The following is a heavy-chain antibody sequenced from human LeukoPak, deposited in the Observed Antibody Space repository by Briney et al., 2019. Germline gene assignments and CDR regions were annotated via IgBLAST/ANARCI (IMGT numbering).Heavy chain of an antibody. CDR1: GLTFSGYA. D-gene: IGHD5-18*01. CDR3: AKGLGYSYGSDAFDI. J-gene: IGHJ3*02. Sequence: GGSLRLSCAASGLTFSGYAMSWVRQAPGKGLEWGSAISGSGGSTYYADSVEGRFTISRDNYKNTLYLQMNSLRAEDTAVYYCAKGLGYSYGSDAFDIWGQGTMVTVSS. CDR2: ISGSGGST. V-gene: IGHV3-23*01.